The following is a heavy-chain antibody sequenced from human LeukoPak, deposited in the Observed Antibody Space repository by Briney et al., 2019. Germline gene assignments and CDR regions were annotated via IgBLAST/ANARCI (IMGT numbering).Heavy chain of an antibody. CDR2: IYSGGST. CDR3: AREGHSSTY. J-gene: IGHJ4*02. V-gene: IGHV3-53*01. D-gene: IGHD6-13*01. CDR1: GFTFSGSA. Sequence: GGSLRLSCAASGFTFSGSAMHWVRQAPGKGLEWVSVIYSGGSTYYADSVKGRFTISRDNSKNTLYLQMNSLRAEDTAVYYCAREGHSSTYWGQGTLVTVSS.